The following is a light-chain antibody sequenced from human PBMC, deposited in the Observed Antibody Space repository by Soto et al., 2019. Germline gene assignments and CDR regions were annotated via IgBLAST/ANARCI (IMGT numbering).Light chain of an antibody. V-gene: IGLV2-14*01. CDR3: SSYTRSSTLDV. J-gene: IGLJ1*01. CDR2: EVT. Sequence: QSALTQPASVSGSPGQSITISCTGTSSDVGAYNYVSWYQQHPGKAPKLIIYEVTNRPSGVSNRFSGSKSGHTASLTISGLLAEDEADYYCSSYTRSSTLDVFGTGTKLTVL. CDR1: SSDVGAYNY.